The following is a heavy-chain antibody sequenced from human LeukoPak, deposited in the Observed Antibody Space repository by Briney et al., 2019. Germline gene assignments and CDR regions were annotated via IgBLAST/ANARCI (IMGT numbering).Heavy chain of an antibody. CDR3: AGDQYDTWSRRGNFDS. CDR2: IKLDGSEK. J-gene: IGHJ4*02. V-gene: IGHV3-7*03. D-gene: IGHD3-3*01. CDR1: GFTFGKYW. Sequence: GGSLRLSCVASGFTFGKYWMSWVRQAPGKGLEWVANIKLDGSEKNYVDSVKGRFTISRDNTKNSLYLQMNSLRAEDSAVFYCAGDQYDTWSRRGNFDSWGQGTLVIVSS.